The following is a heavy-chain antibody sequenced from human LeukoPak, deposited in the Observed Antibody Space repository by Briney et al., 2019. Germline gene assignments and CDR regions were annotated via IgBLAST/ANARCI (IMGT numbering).Heavy chain of an antibody. Sequence: ASVKVSCKASGYTFTTYNINWVRQAPGQGLEWMGWISGYNGNTNYAQKLQGRVTMTTDTSTSTAYMELRSLRSDDTAVYYCASLKNYYDSSGYLVTDAFDIWGQGTMVTVSS. J-gene: IGHJ3*02. CDR3: ASLKNYYDSSGYLVTDAFDI. D-gene: IGHD3-22*01. CDR1: GYTFTTYN. V-gene: IGHV1-18*01. CDR2: ISGYNGNT.